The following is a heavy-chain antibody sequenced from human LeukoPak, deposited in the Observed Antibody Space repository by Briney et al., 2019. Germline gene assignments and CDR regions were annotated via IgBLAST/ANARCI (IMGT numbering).Heavy chain of an antibody. CDR1: GCTLTELS. CDR2: FDPEDGET. V-gene: IGHV1-24*01. J-gene: IGHJ6*03. Sequence: ASVKVSCKVSGCTLTELSMHWVRQAPGKGLEWMGGFDPEDGETIYAQKFQGRVTMTEDTSTDTAYMELSSLRSEDTAVYYCATGIYSGSYSFYMDVWGKGTTVTISS. CDR3: ATGIYSGSYSFYMDV. D-gene: IGHD1-26*01.